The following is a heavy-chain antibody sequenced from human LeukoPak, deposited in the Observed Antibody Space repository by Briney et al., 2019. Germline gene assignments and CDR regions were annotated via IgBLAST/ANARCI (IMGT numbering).Heavy chain of an antibody. CDR3: ARQGSGWYFDL. Sequence: SXXLXLTCAVSGYSISSGYYWGWIRPPPGKGLEWIGSIYHSGSTYYNPSLKSRVTISVDTSKNQFSLKLSSVTAAGTAVYYCARQGSGWYFDLWGRGTLVTVSS. CDR1: GYSISSGYY. V-gene: IGHV4-38-2*01. J-gene: IGHJ2*01. CDR2: IYHSGST.